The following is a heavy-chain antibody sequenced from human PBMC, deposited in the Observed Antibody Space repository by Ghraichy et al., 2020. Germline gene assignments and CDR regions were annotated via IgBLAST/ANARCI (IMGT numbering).Heavy chain of an antibody. CDR1: GGTFSSYD. J-gene: IGHJ5*02. V-gene: IGHV1-69*13. Sequence: SVKVSCKASGGTFSSYDISWVRQAPGQGLEWMGGIIPNCGKENYAQKFQGRVTITADESTSTAYMELSSLRSEDTAVYYCAREEKYYDRRGGNWFDPWGQGPLFIVFS. D-gene: IGHD3-22*01. CDR2: IIPNCGKE. CDR3: AREEKYYDRRGGNWFDP.